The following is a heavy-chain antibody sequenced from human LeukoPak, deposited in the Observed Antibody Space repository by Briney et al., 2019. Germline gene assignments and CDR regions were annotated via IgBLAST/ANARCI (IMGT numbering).Heavy chain of an antibody. J-gene: IGHJ6*03. V-gene: IGHV1-8*03. D-gene: IGHD3-3*01. CDR1: GYTFNTYD. CDR2: MNPNSGNT. Sequence: GSSVKVSCKASGYTFNTYDINWVRQAPGQGLEWMGWMNPNSGNTGYAQKLQGRVTITRNTSISTAYMELSSLRSEDTAVYYCARGYDCWSGSYHYYMDVWGKGTTVTVSS. CDR3: ARGYDCWSGSYHYYMDV.